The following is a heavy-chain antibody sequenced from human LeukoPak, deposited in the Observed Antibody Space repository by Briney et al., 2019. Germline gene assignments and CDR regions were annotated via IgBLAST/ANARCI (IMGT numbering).Heavy chain of an antibody. CDR3: AREGIFCSSTGCYGNWFDP. D-gene: IGHD2-2*01. CDR2: IYTSGST. J-gene: IGHJ5*02. Sequence: SETLSLTCTVSGGSISSGSYYWSWIRQPAGKGLEWIGRIYTSGSTNYNPSLKSRVTISVDTSKNQFSLKLSSVTAADTAVYYCAREGIFCSSTGCYGNWFDPWGQGTLVTVSS. CDR1: GGSISSGSYY. V-gene: IGHV4-61*02.